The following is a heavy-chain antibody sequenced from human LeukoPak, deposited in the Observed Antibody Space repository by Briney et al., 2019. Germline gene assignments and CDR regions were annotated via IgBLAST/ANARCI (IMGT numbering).Heavy chain of an antibody. V-gene: IGHV4-34*11. CDR2: TYYGGST. CDR3: ARGPSVTSIGGP. D-gene: IGHD4-17*01. Sequence: PSETLSLTCAVYGGSFSGDYWSWIRQPPGKGLEWIGYTYYGGSTKFNPSLKSRVAISVDTSKKQFSLNLTSVTAADTAVYYCARGPSVTSIGGPWGQGTLVTVSA. CDR1: GGSFSGDY. J-gene: IGHJ5*02.